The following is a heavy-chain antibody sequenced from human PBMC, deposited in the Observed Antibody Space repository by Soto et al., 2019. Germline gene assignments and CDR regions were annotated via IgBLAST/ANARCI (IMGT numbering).Heavy chain of an antibody. CDR2: MFYSGST. CDR1: GGSISSDRYF. J-gene: IGHJ4*02. CDR3: ARADYYDSYSYYFLPSDFDF. D-gene: IGHD3-22*01. Sequence: SETLSLTCTVSGGSISSDRYFWAWIRQPPGKGLEWIGGMFYSGSTYYNPSLKSRGTISVDMSVDMSKNRFSLKLNSVSAADTAIYFCARADYYDSYSYYFLPSDFDFWGQGTLVTVSA. V-gene: IGHV4-39*01.